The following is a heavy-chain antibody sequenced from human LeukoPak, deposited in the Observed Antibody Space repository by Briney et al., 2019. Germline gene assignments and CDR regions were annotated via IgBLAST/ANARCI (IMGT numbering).Heavy chain of an antibody. CDR1: GYTFTSYG. Sequence: ASVKVSCKASGYTFTSYGISWVRQAPGQGLEWMGWISAYNGNTNYAQKLQGRVTMTTDTSTSTAYMELRSLRSDDTAVYYCARDMTTVTTGPQMNWFDPWGQGTLVTVSS. CDR2: ISAYNGNT. CDR3: ARDMTTVTTGPQMNWFDP. V-gene: IGHV1-18*01. J-gene: IGHJ5*02. D-gene: IGHD4-17*01.